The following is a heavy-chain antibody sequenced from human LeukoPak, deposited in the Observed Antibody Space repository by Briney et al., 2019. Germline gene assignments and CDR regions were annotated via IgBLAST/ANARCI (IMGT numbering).Heavy chain of an antibody. V-gene: IGHV3-11*01. CDR3: ARRVGATSDH. D-gene: IGHD1-26*01. J-gene: IGHJ1*01. Sequence: GGSLRLSCAASGFSFSDYYMTWVRQARGRGLEWVSYINGRSSNIYYADTVKGRFTISRDNSKNSLYLHMNSLRVDDTAVYYCARRVGATSDHWGQGSLVTVAS. CDR1: GFSFSDYY. CDR2: INGRSSNI.